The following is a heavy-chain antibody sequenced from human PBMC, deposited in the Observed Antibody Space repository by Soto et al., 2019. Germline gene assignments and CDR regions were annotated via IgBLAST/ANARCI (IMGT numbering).Heavy chain of an antibody. CDR1: GFTFSSYW. J-gene: IGHJ4*02. Sequence: GSLRLSCAASGFTFSSYWMSWVRQAPGKGLEWVANIKQDGSEKYYVDSVKGRFTISRDNAKNSLYLQMNSLRAEDTAVYYCARDHPYSSGWYDYWGQGTLVTVSS. CDR2: IKQDGSEK. D-gene: IGHD6-19*01. V-gene: IGHV3-7*03. CDR3: ARDHPYSSGWYDY.